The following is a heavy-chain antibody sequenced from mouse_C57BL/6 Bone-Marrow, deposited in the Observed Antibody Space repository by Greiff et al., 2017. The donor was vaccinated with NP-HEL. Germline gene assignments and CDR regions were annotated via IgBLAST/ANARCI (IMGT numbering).Heavy chain of an antibody. CDR3: ASPYYGSTFDY. V-gene: IGHV1-4*01. CDR1: GYTFTSYT. CDR2: INPSSGYT. Sequence: VKLMESGAELARPGASVKMSCKASGYTFTSYTMHWVKQRPGQGLEWIGYINPSSGYTKYNQKFKDKATLTADKSSSTAYMQLSSLTSEDSAVYYCASPYYGSTFDYWGQGTTLTVSS. D-gene: IGHD1-1*01. J-gene: IGHJ2*01.